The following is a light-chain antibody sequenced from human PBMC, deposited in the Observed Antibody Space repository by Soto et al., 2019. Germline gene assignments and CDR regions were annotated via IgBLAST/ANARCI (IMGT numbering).Light chain of an antibody. V-gene: IGKV1-5*03. CDR3: QQYSSAST. CDR1: QSINNW. Sequence: DIQMTQSPSTLSASVGDRFTITCRASQSINNWLAWYQQKPGKAPKLLIYRASSLENGVPSRFSGRGSGTEFIFTITSLQLDDFASYYCQQYSSASTFGQGTKVEI. J-gene: IGKJ1*01. CDR2: RAS.